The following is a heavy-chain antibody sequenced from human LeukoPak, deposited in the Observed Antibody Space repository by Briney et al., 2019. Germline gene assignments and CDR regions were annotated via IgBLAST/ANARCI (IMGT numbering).Heavy chain of an antibody. CDR3: ARGAKGFLEWLAPYYYYYYMDV. D-gene: IGHD3-3*01. CDR1: GFTFSTYS. J-gene: IGHJ6*03. Sequence: PGGSLRLSCAASGFTFSTYSMNWVRQAPGKGLEWVSSINSRSNYIYYADSVKGRFTISRDNAKNSLYLQMSSLRAEDTAVYYCARGAKGFLEWLAPYYYYYYMDVWGKGTTVTVSS. V-gene: IGHV3-21*01. CDR2: INSRSNYI.